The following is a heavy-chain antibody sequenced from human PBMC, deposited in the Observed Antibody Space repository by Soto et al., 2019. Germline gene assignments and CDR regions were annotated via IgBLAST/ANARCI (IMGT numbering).Heavy chain of an antibody. D-gene: IGHD6-13*01. Sequence: SVKVSCKASGGTFSSYTISWVRQAPGQGLEWMGRIIPILGIANYAQKFQGRVTITADKSTSTAYMELSSLRSEDTAVYYCARIAAAGTGYYYGMDVWGQGTTVTVSS. CDR2: IIPILGIA. J-gene: IGHJ6*02. CDR1: GGTFSSYT. CDR3: ARIAAAGTGYYYGMDV. V-gene: IGHV1-69*02.